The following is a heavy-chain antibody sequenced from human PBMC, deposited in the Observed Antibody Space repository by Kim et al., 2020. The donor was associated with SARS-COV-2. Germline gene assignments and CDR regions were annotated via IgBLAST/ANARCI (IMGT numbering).Heavy chain of an antibody. D-gene: IGHD3-9*01. CDR3: ARVLGDRYFDWLSMGY. CDR1: GYTFTSYA. V-gene: IGHV7-4-1*02. J-gene: IGHJ4*02. Sequence: ASVKVSCKASGYTFTSYAMNWVRKAPGQGLEWMGWINTNTGNPTYAQGFTGRFVFSLDTSVSTAYLQISSLKAEDTAVYYCARVLGDRYFDWLSMGYWGQGTLVTVSS. CDR2: INTNTGNP.